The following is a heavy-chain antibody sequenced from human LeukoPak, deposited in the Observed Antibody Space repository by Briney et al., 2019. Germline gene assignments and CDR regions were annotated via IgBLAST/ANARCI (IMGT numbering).Heavy chain of an antibody. CDR1: GFTFDDYA. D-gene: IGHD3-22*01. J-gene: IGHJ4*02. CDR3: AKDIGYDSSGPYFDY. CDR2: ISWNSGSI. Sequence: GGSLRLSCAASGFTFDDYAMHWVRQAPGKGLEWVSGISWNSGSIGYADSVKGRFTISRDNAKNSLYLQMNSLRAEDMALYYCAKDIGYDSSGPYFDYWGQGTLVTVSS. V-gene: IGHV3-9*03.